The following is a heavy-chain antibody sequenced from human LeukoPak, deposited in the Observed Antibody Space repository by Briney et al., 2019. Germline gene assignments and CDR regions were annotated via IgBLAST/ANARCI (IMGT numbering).Heavy chain of an antibody. CDR1: GFTFDDYA. CDR2: TSWNSGSI. J-gene: IGHJ4*02. Sequence: PGGSLRLSCAASGFTFDDYALHWVRQAPAKGLEWVSGTSWNSGSIGYEDFVKGRFIISRDNAQKPLYLQMKSLRAEDTALYYCAKGAIAVAGTFYFDYWGQGTLVTVSS. D-gene: IGHD6-19*01. CDR3: AKGAIAVAGTFYFDY. V-gene: IGHV3-9*01.